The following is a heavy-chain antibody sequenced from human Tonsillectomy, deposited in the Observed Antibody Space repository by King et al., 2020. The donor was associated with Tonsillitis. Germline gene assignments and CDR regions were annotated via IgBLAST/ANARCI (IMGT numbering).Heavy chain of an antibody. Sequence: QLVQSGGGVVQPGRSLRLSCAASGFPFSSYGMHWVRQAPGKGLEWVAVISYDGSNKYYADSVKGRFTISRDNSKNTLSLQMNSLRAEDTAVYYCAKEHYYGSGSYSDYWGQGSLVTVSS. D-gene: IGHD3-10*01. V-gene: IGHV3-30*18. CDR1: GFPFSSYG. CDR3: AKEHYYGSGSYSDY. CDR2: ISYDGSNK. J-gene: IGHJ4*02.